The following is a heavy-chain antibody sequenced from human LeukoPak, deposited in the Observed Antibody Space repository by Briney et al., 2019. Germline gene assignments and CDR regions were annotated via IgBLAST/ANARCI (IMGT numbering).Heavy chain of an antibody. J-gene: IGHJ4*02. CDR2: ISSSGKA. V-gene: IGHV4-39*01. Sequence: SGTLSLTCAVSGGSITTTEFDWVWIRQPPGQGFEWIATISSSGKAYYYPSLMSRVTISVDTSKTQFSLDVTSVTAADTGLFYCARFKGGTGFDYWGRGILVIVS. CDR1: GGSITTTEFD. CDR3: ARFKGGTGFDY. D-gene: IGHD1-26*01.